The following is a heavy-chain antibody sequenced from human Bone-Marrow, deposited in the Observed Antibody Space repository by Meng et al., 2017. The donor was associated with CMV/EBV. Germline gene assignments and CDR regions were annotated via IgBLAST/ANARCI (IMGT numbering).Heavy chain of an antibody. J-gene: IGHJ4*03. CDR2: ISYDGSNK. CDR3: ARKSSGYSYDH. V-gene: IGHV3-30*03. Sequence: GGSLRLSCAASGFTFSSYSMNWVRQAPGKGLEWVAVISYDGSNKYYADSVKGRFTISRDNSKNTLYLQMNSLRAEDTAVYYCARKSSGYSYDHWGQGTMVTVSS. D-gene: IGHD5-18*01. CDR1: GFTFSSYS.